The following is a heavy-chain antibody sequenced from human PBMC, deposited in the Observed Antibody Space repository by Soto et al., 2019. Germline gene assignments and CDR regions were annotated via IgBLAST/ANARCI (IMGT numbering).Heavy chain of an antibody. D-gene: IGHD4-17*01. V-gene: IGHV4-59*02. CDR2: IYYTGSA. CDR1: GASVSNYY. CDR3: ARAPNFYGDYGYYYSFGMDV. Sequence: SETLSLTCTVSGASVSNYYWSWVRQPPGKGLEWIGNIYYTGSANYNPSLKSRVTISADTSVNQLSLKLRSVTAADTAVYYCARAPNFYGDYGYYYSFGMDVWGQG. J-gene: IGHJ6*02.